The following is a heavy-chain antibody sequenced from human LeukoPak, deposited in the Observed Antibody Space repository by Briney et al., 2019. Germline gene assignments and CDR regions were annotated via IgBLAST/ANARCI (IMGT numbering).Heavy chain of an antibody. D-gene: IGHD2-21*02. CDR2: VHVTRGT. Sequence: SETLSLTCAVYGGSFSGYYWSWIRQPAGKGLEWIGRVHVTRGTNYNPSLKSRVTISVDTSKNQFSLKLSSVTAADTAVYYCARGRPGGHIVVVTAIPRAFDIWGQGTMVTVSS. J-gene: IGHJ3*02. CDR1: GGSFSGYY. V-gene: IGHV4-34*01. CDR3: ARGRPGGHIVVVTAIPRAFDI.